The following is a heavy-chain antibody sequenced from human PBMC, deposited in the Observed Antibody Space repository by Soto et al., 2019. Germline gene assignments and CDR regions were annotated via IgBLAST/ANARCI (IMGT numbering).Heavy chain of an antibody. CDR2: ISWNSGSI. CDR1: GFTFDDYA. V-gene: IGHV3-9*01. Sequence: EVQLVESGGGLVQPGRSLRLSCAASGFTFDDYAMHWVRQAPGKGLEWVSGISWNSGSIGYADSVKGRFTISRDNAKNSLYLQMNSLRAEDTALYYCAKSLRERWLQATVVDSWGQGTLVTVSS. D-gene: IGHD5-12*01. J-gene: IGHJ4*02. CDR3: AKSLRERWLQATVVDS.